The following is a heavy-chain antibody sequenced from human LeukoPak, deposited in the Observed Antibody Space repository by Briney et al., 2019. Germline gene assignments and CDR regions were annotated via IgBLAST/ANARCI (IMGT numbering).Heavy chain of an antibody. CDR1: GNSIRTYY. J-gene: IGHJ4*02. D-gene: IGHD5-12*01. CDR3: ARHGAGYSFDF. V-gene: IGHV4-59*08. CDR2: MFDSGRT. Sequence: SGTLSLTCTVSGNSIRTYYWSWIRQPPGKGLECIGYMFDSGRTNYNPSLKSRVTISVDMSKNQFSLKLRSVTAADTAVYYCARHGAGYSFDFWGQGTLVTVSS.